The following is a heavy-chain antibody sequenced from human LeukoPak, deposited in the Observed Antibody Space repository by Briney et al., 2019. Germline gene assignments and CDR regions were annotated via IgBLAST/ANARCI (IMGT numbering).Heavy chain of an antibody. CDR1: GFSLSTSGMG. CDR2: IYWDDDK. Sequence: SGPTLVKPTQTLTLTCTFSGFSLSTSGMGVGWIRQPPGKALEWLALIYWDDDKRYSPSLKSRLPITRDTSKNQVVLTMTNMDPVDTATFYCVHSPKPGNSGRSYFDCWGQGTLVTVSS. D-gene: IGHD1-26*01. V-gene: IGHV2-5*02. CDR3: VHSPKPGNSGRSYFDC. J-gene: IGHJ4*02.